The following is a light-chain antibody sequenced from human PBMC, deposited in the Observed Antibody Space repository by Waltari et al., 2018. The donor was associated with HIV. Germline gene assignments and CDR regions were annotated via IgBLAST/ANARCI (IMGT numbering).Light chain of an antibody. J-gene: IGLJ3*02. Sequence: QSVLTQPASVSGSPGQSVTISCPGTSHAFGFDNYVSWYQQHPGKAPTLIIYEVNSRPSGVSDRFSGSKSGNTASLTISGLQNEDEANYFCTSYTTGDTLLFGGGTKLTVL. CDR2: EVN. CDR1: SHAFGFDNY. CDR3: TSYTTGDTLL. V-gene: IGLV2-14*03.